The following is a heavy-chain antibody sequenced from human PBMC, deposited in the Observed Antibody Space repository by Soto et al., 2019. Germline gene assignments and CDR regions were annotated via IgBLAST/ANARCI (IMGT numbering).Heavy chain of an antibody. CDR1: GGTFSSYA. J-gene: IGHJ6*03. V-gene: IGHV1-69*13. CDR3: ARDEGSGYSSSWYPGGYYYYMDV. Sequence: SVKVSCKASGGTFSSYAISWVRQAPGQGLEWMGGIIPIFGTANYAQKFQGRVTITADESTSTAYMELSSLRSEDTAVYYCARDEGSGYSSSWYPGGYYYYMDVWGKGTTVTVSS. CDR2: IIPIFGTA. D-gene: IGHD6-13*01.